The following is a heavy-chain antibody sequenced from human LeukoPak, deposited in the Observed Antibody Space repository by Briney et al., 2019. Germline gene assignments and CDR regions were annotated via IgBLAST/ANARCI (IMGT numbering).Heavy chain of an antibody. CDR2: INPKSGGT. CDR1: GYTFTDYY. Sequence: ASVKVSCKASGYTFTDYYMQWVRQAPGQGLEWMGWINPKSGGTNYAQKFQGRVTMTRDTSISTAYMELSSLRSDDTAVYYCAGPKGGDYPPGFDYWGQGTLVTVSS. V-gene: IGHV1-2*02. CDR3: AGPKGGDYPPGFDY. J-gene: IGHJ4*02. D-gene: IGHD2-21*02.